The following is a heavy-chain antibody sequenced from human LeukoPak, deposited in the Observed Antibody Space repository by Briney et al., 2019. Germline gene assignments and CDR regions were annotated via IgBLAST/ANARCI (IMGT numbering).Heavy chain of an antibody. CDR3: AREVGQKPVIVVVPAAMDY. Sequence: PSETLSLTCTVSGGSISSSSYYWGWIRQPPGKGLEWIGSIYYSGSTYYNPSLKSRVTISVDTSKNQFSLKLSSVTAADTAVYYCAREVGQKPVIVVVPAAMDYWGQGTLVTVSS. D-gene: IGHD2-2*01. J-gene: IGHJ4*02. V-gene: IGHV4-39*07. CDR2: IYYSGST. CDR1: GGSISSSSYY.